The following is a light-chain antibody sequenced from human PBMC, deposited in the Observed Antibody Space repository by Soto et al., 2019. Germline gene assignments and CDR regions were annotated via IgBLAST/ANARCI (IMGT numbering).Light chain of an antibody. CDR3: QQYGSSPLT. V-gene: IGKV3-20*01. CDR1: QSVSSSY. Sequence: IVMTQSPATLSVTPGERVTLSCRASQSVSSSYLAWYQQKPGQAPRLLIYGASSRATGIPDRFSGSGSGTDFTLTISRLEPEDFAVYYCQQYGSSPLTFGGRTMADVK. J-gene: IGKJ4*01. CDR2: GAS.